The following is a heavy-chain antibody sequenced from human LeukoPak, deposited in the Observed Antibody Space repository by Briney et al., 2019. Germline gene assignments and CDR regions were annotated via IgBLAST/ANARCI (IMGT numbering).Heavy chain of an antibody. J-gene: IGHJ4*02. Sequence: SETLSLTCTVSGGSITVYYWSWIRQHPGKGLEWIGYIYYSGSTYYNPSLKSRVTISVDTSKNQFSLKLSSVTAADTAVYYCARDSGYYDSSGLSWGQGTLVTVSS. CDR3: ARDSGYYDSSGLS. CDR1: GGSITVYY. CDR2: IYYSGST. V-gene: IGHV4-31*03. D-gene: IGHD3-22*01.